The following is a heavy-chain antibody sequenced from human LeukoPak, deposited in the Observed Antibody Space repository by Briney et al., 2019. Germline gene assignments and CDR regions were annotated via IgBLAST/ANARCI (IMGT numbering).Heavy chain of an antibody. V-gene: IGHV3-74*01. CDR1: GFTFSFYW. CDR2: INNDGRST. D-gene: IGHD2-15*01. CDR3: ARDNEYCTGGTCRLDY. J-gene: IGHJ4*02. Sequence: GGSLRLSCASSGFTFSFYWMHWVRQAPGKGLVWVSRINNDGRSTSYAGSVKGRFTISRDDAKNTLYLQMNSLRAEDTAVYYCARDNEYCTGGTCRLDYWGQGALVTVSS.